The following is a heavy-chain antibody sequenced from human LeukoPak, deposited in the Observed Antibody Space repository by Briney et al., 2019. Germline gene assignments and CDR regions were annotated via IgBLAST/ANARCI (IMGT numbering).Heavy chain of an antibody. V-gene: IGHV4-59*01. D-gene: IGHD6-19*01. CDR3: ARAKKAVAGFFDY. Sequence: SETLSLTCTVSGDSISSYYWSWIRQRPGKGLEWIGYIYYSGSSNYNPSLKSRVTISVDTSKNQVSLKLSSVPAADTAVYYCARAKKAVAGFFDYWGQGPLVTVSS. CDR1: GDSISSYY. J-gene: IGHJ4*02. CDR2: IYYSGSS.